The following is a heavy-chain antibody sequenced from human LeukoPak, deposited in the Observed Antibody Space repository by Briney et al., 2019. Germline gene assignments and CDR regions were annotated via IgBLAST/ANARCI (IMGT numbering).Heavy chain of an antibody. Sequence: PGGSLRLSCAASGFTFSSYAMSWVRQAPGKGLEWVTAIRGSGGSTYYADSVKGRFTISRDNSKNTLYLQMNSLRAEDTAVYYWAKNRCRSVYYDDSSGYYELFDYWGQGTLVTVSS. CDR3: AKNRCRSVYYDDSSGYYELFDY. CDR2: IRGSGGST. J-gene: IGHJ4*02. V-gene: IGHV3-23*01. D-gene: IGHD3-22*01. CDR1: GFTFSSYA.